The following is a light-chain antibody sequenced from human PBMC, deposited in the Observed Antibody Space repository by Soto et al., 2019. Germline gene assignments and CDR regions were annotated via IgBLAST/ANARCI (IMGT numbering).Light chain of an antibody. J-gene: IGLJ1*01. CDR2: ENN. CDR3: QSYDSSLSGDV. V-gene: IGLV1-40*01. Sequence: QSVLTQPPSVSEAPGQRVTISCTGSSSNIGAGYEAHWYQQVPGTGPKLLIYENNNRPSGVPDRFSGSKSGTSASLAITGLQAEDEAEYYCQSYDSSLSGDVFGTGTKLTVL. CDR1: SSNIGAGYE.